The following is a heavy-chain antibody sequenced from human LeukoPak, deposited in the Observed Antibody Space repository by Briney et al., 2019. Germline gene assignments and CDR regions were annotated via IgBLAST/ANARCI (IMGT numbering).Heavy chain of an antibody. CDR2: INSDASVT. CDR1: GFTFSNYW. CDR3: ARVALEGDWFDP. V-gene: IGHV3-74*01. D-gene: IGHD1-26*01. J-gene: IGHJ5*02. Sequence: GGSLRLSCAASGFTFSNYWMHWVRQTPGKGLVWVSRINSDASVTTYADSVKGRFTISRDNAKNSLYLQMNSLRAEDTAVYYCARVALEGDWFDPWGQGTLVTVSS.